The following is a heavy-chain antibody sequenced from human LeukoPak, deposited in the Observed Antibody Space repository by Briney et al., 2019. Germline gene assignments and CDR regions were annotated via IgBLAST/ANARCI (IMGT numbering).Heavy chain of an antibody. CDR3: AREYSSGWPIDY. J-gene: IGHJ4*02. Sequence: ASVKVSCKASGYTFTSYYMHWVRQAPGQGLEWMGIINPSGGSTSYAQKFQGRVTMTRDMSTSTGYMELSSLRSEDTAVYYCAREYSSGWPIDYWGQGTLVTVSS. D-gene: IGHD6-19*01. CDR2: INPSGGST. CDR1: GYTFTSYY. V-gene: IGHV1-46*01.